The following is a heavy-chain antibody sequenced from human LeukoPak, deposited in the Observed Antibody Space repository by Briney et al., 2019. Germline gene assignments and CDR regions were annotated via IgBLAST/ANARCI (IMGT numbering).Heavy chain of an antibody. CDR1: GDSISNHY. CDR2: IFYSGNT. V-gene: IGHV4-59*11. D-gene: IGHD1-26*01. J-gene: IGHJ4*02. Sequence: PSETLSLTCTVSGDSISNHYWSWIRQPPGKGLVWIGYIFYSGNTHYNPSPESRVTMSVDTSKNQYSLRLSSVTPADTAVYYCARYRGEGIVGTFDYWGQGTLVTVSS. CDR3: ARYRGEGIVGTFDY.